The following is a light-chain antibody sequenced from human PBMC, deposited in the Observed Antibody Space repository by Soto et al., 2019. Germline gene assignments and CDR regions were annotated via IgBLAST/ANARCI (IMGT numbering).Light chain of an antibody. CDR2: GAS. J-gene: IGKJ1*01. Sequence: DIQLTQSPPTLSASVGDRVTITCRASQSIRYYLAWYQQMPGKAPKLLIYGASRLQSGVPSRFSGSGSGTEFTLTISSLQPDEFATYFCQHHNSYSQTFGQGTKVEIK. CDR3: QHHNSYSQT. CDR1: QSIRYY. V-gene: IGKV1-5*01.